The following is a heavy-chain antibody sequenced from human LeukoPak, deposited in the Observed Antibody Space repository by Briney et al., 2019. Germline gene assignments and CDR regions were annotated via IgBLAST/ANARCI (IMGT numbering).Heavy chain of an antibody. J-gene: IGHJ3*02. CDR2: ISSSSSYI. D-gene: IGHD2-15*01. V-gene: IGHV3-21*01. CDR1: GFTFSSYS. CDR3: ARMKEVIAATRDGFDI. Sequence: GGSLRLSCAASGFTFSSYSMNWARQAPGKGLEWVSSISSSSSYIYYADSVKGRFTISRDNAKNSLYLQMNSLRAEDTAVYYCARMKEVIAATRDGFDIWGQGTMVTVSS.